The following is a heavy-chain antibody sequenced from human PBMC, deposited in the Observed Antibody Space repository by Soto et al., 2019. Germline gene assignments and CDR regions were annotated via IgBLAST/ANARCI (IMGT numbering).Heavy chain of an antibody. D-gene: IGHD3-10*01. Sequence: ASVKVSCKASGYMFVTYGINWVRQAPGQGLEWMGWNSAYNGNTKYAQNLQGRVTMTTDASTSTAYMEMRSLRSDDTAVYYCARDLDGSGSYYTDYWGPGTLVTVSS. CDR1: GYMFVTYG. V-gene: IGHV1-18*01. CDR2: NSAYNGNT. CDR3: ARDLDGSGSYYTDY. J-gene: IGHJ4*02.